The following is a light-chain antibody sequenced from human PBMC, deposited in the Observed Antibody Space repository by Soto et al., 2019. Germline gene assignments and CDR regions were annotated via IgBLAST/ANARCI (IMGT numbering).Light chain of an antibody. CDR1: QSVGSSY. V-gene: IGKV3-20*01. Sequence: EIVLTQSPGTLSLSPGERATLSCRASQSVGSSYLAWYQQKPGQAPRLLIYGASTRATGIPDRFTGSGSGTDFTLTISSLEPEDFAVYYCQQYDISPVYTFGQGTKLEIK. J-gene: IGKJ2*01. CDR3: QQYDISPVYT. CDR2: GAS.